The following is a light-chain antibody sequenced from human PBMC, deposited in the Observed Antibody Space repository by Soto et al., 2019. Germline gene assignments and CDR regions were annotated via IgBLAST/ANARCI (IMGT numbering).Light chain of an antibody. CDR1: SSDVGNYDL. Sequence: QSALARPASVSGSPGRSITISCTGTSSDVGNYDLVSWYQQLPGKAPKFILYEGSKRPSGVSNRFSGSKSGNTASLTISGLQAEDEADYYCCSYAGSSTYVFGTGTKVTVL. CDR3: CSYAGSSTYV. V-gene: IGLV2-23*01. CDR2: EGS. J-gene: IGLJ1*01.